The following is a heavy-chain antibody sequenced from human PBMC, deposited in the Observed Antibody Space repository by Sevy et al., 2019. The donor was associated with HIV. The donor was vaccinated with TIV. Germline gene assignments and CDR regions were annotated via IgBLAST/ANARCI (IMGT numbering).Heavy chain of an antibody. Sequence: GGSLRLSCAASVFTFSSYARHWVRQAPGKGLEWVAVISYDGSNKYYADSVKGRFTISRDNSKNTLYLQMNSLRAEDTAVYYCARDNPYYYDSSGQRGGFQHWGQGTLVTVSS. J-gene: IGHJ1*01. D-gene: IGHD3-22*01. V-gene: IGHV3-30-3*01. CDR3: ARDNPYYYDSSGQRGGFQH. CDR2: ISYDGSNK. CDR1: VFTFSSYA.